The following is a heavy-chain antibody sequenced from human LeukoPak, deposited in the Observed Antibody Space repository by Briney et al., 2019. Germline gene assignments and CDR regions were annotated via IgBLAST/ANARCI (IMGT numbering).Heavy chain of an antibody. CDR3: TTGSDTAMVTYPFDY. D-gene: IGHD5-18*01. CDR1: GFTFSNAW. V-gene: IGHV3-15*01. J-gene: IGHJ4*02. CDR2: IKSKTDGGTT. Sequence: GSVTLSCAASGFTFSNAWMIWLGQAPGKGLEWVGRIKSKTDGGTTDYAAPVTGRFTISRDDSKNTLYLQMNSLKTEDTAVYYCTTGSDTAMVTYPFDYWGEGTLVSVSS.